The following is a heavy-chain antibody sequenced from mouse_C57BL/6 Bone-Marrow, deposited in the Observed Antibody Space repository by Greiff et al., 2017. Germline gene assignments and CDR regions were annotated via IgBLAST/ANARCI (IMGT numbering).Heavy chain of an antibody. Sequence: QVQLQQSGAELVKPGASVKISCKASGYAFSSYWMNWVKQRPGTGLEWIGQIYPGDGDTNYNGKFKGKATLTADKSSSTAYMQLSSLTSEDSAVYFCARVRDYDDFDYWGQGTTLTVSS. CDR3: ARVRDYDDFDY. J-gene: IGHJ2*01. CDR1: GYAFSSYW. V-gene: IGHV1-80*01. CDR2: IYPGDGDT. D-gene: IGHD2-4*01.